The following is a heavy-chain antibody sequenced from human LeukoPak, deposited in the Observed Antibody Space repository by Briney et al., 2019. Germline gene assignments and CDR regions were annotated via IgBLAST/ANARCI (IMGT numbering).Heavy chain of an antibody. CDR3: TRGPPHFDTGY. J-gene: IGHJ4*02. CDR2: ISPNSSDT. V-gene: IGHV1-8*01. Sequence: ASVKVSCKASGYTFTGYDINWVRQATGQGLEWMGWISPNSSDTGSAQTFQGRVTMTRDTSISTVYMEPSSLRFEDTAVYYCTRGPPHFDTGYWGQGTLVTVSS. CDR1: GYTFTGYD.